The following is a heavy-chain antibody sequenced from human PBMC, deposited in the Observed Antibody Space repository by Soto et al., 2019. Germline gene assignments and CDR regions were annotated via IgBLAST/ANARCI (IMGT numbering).Heavy chain of an antibody. V-gene: IGHV3-23*01. CDR3: AKATYDTTFYTSSLDN. J-gene: IGHJ4*02. Sequence: VQLLESGGGLVHPGGSLRLSCAASEFTFKNYAMTWVRQAPGKGLEWVSLITGSDGRTYYADSVKGRFTISRDNSNNTLFLQMDSLRPEDTALYYCAKATYDTTFYTSSLDNWGQGTLVTVSS. CDR2: ITGSDGRT. CDR1: EFTFKNYA. D-gene: IGHD3-22*01.